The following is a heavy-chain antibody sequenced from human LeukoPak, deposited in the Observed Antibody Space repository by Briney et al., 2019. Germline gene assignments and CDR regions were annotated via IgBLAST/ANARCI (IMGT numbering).Heavy chain of an antibody. J-gene: IGHJ6*02. V-gene: IGHV3-21*01. CDR3: ARGHQGHLYGMDV. CDR1: GFTFSSYS. Sequence: PWGSLRLSCAASGFTFSSYSMNWVRQAPGKGLEWVSSISSSSYNLYYADSVKGRFTISRDTAKNSLYLQMNSLRAEDTAVYYCARGHQGHLYGMDVWGQGTTVTVSS. CDR2: ISSSSYNL.